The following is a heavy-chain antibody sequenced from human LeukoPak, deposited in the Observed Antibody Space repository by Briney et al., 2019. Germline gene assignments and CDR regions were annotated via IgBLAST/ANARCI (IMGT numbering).Heavy chain of an antibody. Sequence: GGSLRLSCAASGFTFDDYGMSWVRQAPGKGLEWVSGINWNGGSTGYADSVKGRFTISRDNAKNSLYLQMNSPRAEDTALYYCARDRPGYCSSTSCYYYYMDVWGKGTTVTVSS. CDR3: ARDRPGYCSSTSCYYYYMDV. J-gene: IGHJ6*03. CDR2: INWNGGST. CDR1: GFTFDDYG. D-gene: IGHD2-2*01. V-gene: IGHV3-20*04.